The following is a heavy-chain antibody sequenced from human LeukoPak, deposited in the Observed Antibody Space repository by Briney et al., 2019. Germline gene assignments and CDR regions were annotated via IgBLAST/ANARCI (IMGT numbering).Heavy chain of an antibody. Sequence: GRSLRLSCAASGFTFSTYAMHWVRQAPGKGLEWVAVISYDGSNKYYADSVKGRFTISRDSSENTLYLQMNSLRAEDTAVYYCARESNYYDSSGYYPYYFDYWGQGTLVTVSS. CDR3: ARESNYYDSSGYYPYYFDY. J-gene: IGHJ4*02. CDR2: ISYDGSNK. V-gene: IGHV3-30-3*01. CDR1: GFTFSTYA. D-gene: IGHD3-22*01.